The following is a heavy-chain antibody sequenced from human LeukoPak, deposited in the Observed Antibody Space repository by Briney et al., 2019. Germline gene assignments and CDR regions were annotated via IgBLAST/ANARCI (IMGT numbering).Heavy chain of an antibody. Sequence: AGGSLRLSCAASGFTFSSSWIHWVRQAPGKGVVWFSRINSDGSTTNYADSVKGRFTISRDNAKNTLYLQMNSLRAEDTAVYYCARGGESVGIFDFWGQGTLVTVSS. J-gene: IGHJ4*02. CDR2: INSDGSTT. CDR1: GFTFSSSW. D-gene: IGHD2-21*01. V-gene: IGHV3-74*01. CDR3: ARGGESVGIFDF.